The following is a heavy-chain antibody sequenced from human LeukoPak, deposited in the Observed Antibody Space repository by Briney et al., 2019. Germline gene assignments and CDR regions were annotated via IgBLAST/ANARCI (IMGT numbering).Heavy chain of an antibody. CDR1: GGSFSGYY. Sequence: SETLSLTCAVYGGSFSGYYWSWIRQPPGKGLEWIGEINHSGSTNYNPSLKSRVTISVDTSKNQFSLKLSSVTAADTAVYYCARELIVVDYYYMDVWGKGTTVTVSS. V-gene: IGHV4-34*01. J-gene: IGHJ6*03. D-gene: IGHD2-2*01. CDR3: ARELIVVDYYYMDV. CDR2: INHSGST.